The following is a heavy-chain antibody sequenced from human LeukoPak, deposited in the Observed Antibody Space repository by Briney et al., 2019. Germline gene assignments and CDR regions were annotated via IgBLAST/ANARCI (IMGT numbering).Heavy chain of an antibody. Sequence: PGRSLRLSCAASGFTFSSYAMHWVRQAPGKGLEWVAVISYDGSNKYYADSVKGRFTISRDNSKNTLYLQMNSLRAEDTAVYYCARDGVTTVTIYYFDYWGQGTLVTVSS. CDR2: ISYDGSNK. V-gene: IGHV3-30*04. CDR3: ARDGVTTVTIYYFDY. J-gene: IGHJ4*02. CDR1: GFTFSSYA. D-gene: IGHD4-17*01.